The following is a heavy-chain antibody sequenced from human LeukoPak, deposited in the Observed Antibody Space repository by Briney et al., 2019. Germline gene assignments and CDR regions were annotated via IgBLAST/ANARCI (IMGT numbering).Heavy chain of an antibody. J-gene: IGHJ4*02. CDR2: IDSTGAYT. V-gene: IGHV3-23*01. CDR3: AKDGSSWSRGLFDY. CDR1: GFIFSNYA. Sequence: GGSLRLSCAASGFIFSNYAMSWVRQAPGKGLEWVSAIDSTGAYTWYADSVKGRFTISKDSSKTILYLQMNSLRAEDAAVYFCAKDGSSWSRGLFDYWGQGTLVTVSS. D-gene: IGHD6-19*01.